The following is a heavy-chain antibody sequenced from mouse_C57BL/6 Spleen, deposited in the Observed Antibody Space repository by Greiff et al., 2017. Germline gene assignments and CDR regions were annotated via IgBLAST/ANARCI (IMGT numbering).Heavy chain of an antibody. CDR1: GFTFSSYA. V-gene: IGHV5-9-1*02. J-gene: IGHJ3*01. CDR2: ISSGGDYI. D-gene: IGHD2-4*01. Sequence: EVKVVESGEGLVKPGGSLKLSCAASGFTFSSYAMSWVRQTPEKRLEWVAYISSGGDYIYYADTVKGRFTISRDNARNTLYLQMSSLKSEDTAMYYCTRDYDRAWFAYWGQGTLVTVSA. CDR3: TRDYDRAWFAY.